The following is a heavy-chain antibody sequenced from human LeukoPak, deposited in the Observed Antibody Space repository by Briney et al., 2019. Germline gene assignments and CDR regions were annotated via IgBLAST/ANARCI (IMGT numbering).Heavy chain of an antibody. CDR2: ILYDGSNK. CDR3: ASDYGDLYYFDY. D-gene: IGHD4/OR15-4a*01. V-gene: IGHV3-30-3*01. Sequence: GGSLRLSCVASGFTFSAYAMHWVHQAPGKGPEWVAVILYDGSNKYYADSVKGRFTVSRDNSKNTLYLQMNSLRAEDTAVYYCASDYGDLYYFDYWGQGTLVSVSS. J-gene: IGHJ4*02. CDR1: GFTFSAYA.